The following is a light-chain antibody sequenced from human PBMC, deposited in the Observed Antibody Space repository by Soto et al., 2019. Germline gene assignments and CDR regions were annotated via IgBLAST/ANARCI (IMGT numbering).Light chain of an antibody. V-gene: IGKV1-39*01. Sequence: DIQMTQSPSSLSASVGDRVTITCRASQSISSYLNWYQQKPGKAPKLLIYAASSLQSGVPSRFSGSGSGTDFTLTISSLQPEDFATYYCLQDYNYPRTFGPGTKVEIK. CDR3: LQDYNYPRT. J-gene: IGKJ1*01. CDR2: AAS. CDR1: QSISSY.